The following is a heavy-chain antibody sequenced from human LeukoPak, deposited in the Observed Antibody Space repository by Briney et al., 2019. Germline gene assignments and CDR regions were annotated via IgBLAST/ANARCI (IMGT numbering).Heavy chain of an antibody. V-gene: IGHV3-23*01. CDR3: AKDRGPDYDFWSGTPEGSFDY. D-gene: IGHD3-3*01. CDR2: ISASGSAT. CDR1: GFIFSNYG. Sequence: PGGSLRLSCAASGFIFSNYGMNWVRQAPGKGLEWVAAISASGSATSYADSVRGRFTISRDNSKNTLYLQMNSLRAEDTAVYYCAKDRGPDYDFWSGTPEGSFDYWGQGTLVTVSS. J-gene: IGHJ4*02.